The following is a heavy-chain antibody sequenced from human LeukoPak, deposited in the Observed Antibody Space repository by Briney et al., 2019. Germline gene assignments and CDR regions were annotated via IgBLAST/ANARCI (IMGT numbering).Heavy chain of an antibody. J-gene: IGHJ4*02. D-gene: IGHD3-10*01. CDR2: ISSSSSYT. Sequence: GGSLRLSCAASGFPFSDYYTSWIPQAPRKGLEWVSYISSSSSYTIYAHSVKRRFPISRHIAKNSLNLQMNSRRAEDTAVYYCASQGRDGVGYYFDYWGQGTLVTVSS. CDR1: GFPFSDYY. CDR3: ASQGRDGVGYYFDY. V-gene: IGHV3-11*06.